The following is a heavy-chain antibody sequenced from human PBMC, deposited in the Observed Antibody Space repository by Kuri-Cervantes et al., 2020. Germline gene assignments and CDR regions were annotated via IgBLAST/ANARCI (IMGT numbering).Heavy chain of an antibody. Sequence: GESLKISCAASGFTFSSYGMHWVRQAPGKGLEWVAVIWYDGSNKYYAGSVKGRFTISRENAKNSLYLQMNSLRAGDTAVYYCAREGSSGWDLDYWGQGTLVTVSS. D-gene: IGHD6-19*01. CDR1: GFTFSSYG. V-gene: IGHV3-33*01. J-gene: IGHJ4*02. CDR2: IWYDGSNK. CDR3: AREGSSGWDLDY.